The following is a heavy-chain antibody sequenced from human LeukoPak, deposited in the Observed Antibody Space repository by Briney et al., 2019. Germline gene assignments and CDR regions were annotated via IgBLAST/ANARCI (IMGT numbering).Heavy chain of an antibody. V-gene: IGHV4-59*01. Sequence: SETPSLTCTVSGVSISSYYWTWIRQPPGKGLEWIGYISYSGNTKYNPSLKSRVTISVDTSKNQFSLKLSSVTAADTAVYYCARGLYYDSSTPSGYWGQGTLVTVSS. CDR1: GVSISSYY. CDR3: ARGLYYDSSTPSGY. D-gene: IGHD3-22*01. CDR2: ISYSGNT. J-gene: IGHJ4*02.